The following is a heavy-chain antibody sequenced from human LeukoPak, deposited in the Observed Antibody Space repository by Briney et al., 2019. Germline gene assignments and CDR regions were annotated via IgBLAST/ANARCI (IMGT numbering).Heavy chain of an antibody. CDR1: GYTFSGYY. CDR3: ARETWSGYFLDY. D-gene: IGHD3-3*01. CDR2: LNPNSGGT. V-gene: IGHV1-2*02. J-gene: IGHJ4*02. Sequence: ASVKVSXKASGYTFSGYYIHWVRQAPGQGLGWMGWLNPNSGGTNYAPKFEGRVTMTRDTSISTAYMELSRLRSDDTALYYCARETWSGYFLDYWGQGTLVTVSS.